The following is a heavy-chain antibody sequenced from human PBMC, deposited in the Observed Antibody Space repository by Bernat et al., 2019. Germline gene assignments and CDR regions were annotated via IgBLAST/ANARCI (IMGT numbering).Heavy chain of an antibody. CDR3: AGGTPTSAPYLEV. CDR1: GFTFSDYY. CDR2: ISSSSSYT. V-gene: IGHV3-11*05. J-gene: IGHJ6*03. Sequence: QVQLVESGGGLVKPGGSLRLSCAASGFTFSDYYMSWIRQAPGKGLDWVSYISSSSSYTNYADSVKGRFTISRDNAKNSLYLQMNSLRAEDTAVYYLAGGTPTSAPYLEVWGKGTTVTVSS.